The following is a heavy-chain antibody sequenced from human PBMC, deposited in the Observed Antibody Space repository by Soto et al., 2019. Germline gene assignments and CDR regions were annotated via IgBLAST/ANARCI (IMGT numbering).Heavy chain of an antibody. CDR1: GFTFNEYA. J-gene: IGHJ5*02. CDR3: TKLFYVTRRCDGWYDVFAP. V-gene: IGHV3-23*01. CDR2: IGGGGTST. D-gene: IGHD6-19*01. Sequence: GGSLRLSCAASGFTFNEYAMTWVRQAPGKGMEWVSVIGGGGTSTFYSDSVKGRFTISRDNSKHTVYLPMNSLGAEDTAVYYCTKLFYVTRRCDGWYDVFAPWGQGSLVPVSS.